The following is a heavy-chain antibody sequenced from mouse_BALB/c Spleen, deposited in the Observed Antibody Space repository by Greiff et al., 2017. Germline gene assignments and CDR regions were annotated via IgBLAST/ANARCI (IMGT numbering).Heavy chain of an antibody. Sequence: VHLVESGAELAKPGASVKMSCKASGYTFTSYWMHWVKQRPGQGLEWIGYINPSTGYTEYNQKFKDKATLTADKSSSTAYMQLSSLTSEDSAVYYCARTSYFDYWGQGTTLTVSS. CDR3: ARTSYFDY. J-gene: IGHJ2*01. CDR1: GYTFTSYW. CDR2: INPSTGYT. V-gene: IGHV1-7*01.